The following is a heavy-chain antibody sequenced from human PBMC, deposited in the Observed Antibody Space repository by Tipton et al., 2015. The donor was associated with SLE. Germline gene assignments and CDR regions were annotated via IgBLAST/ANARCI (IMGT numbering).Heavy chain of an antibody. J-gene: IGHJ3*02. V-gene: IGHV4-4*02. CDR3: ARGPYRSGRPVDDAFDI. CDR2: IYHSGST. CDR1: GGSISSSNW. Sequence: TLSLTCAVSGGSISSSNWWSWVRQPPGKGLEWIGEIYHSGSTNYNPSLKSRVTISVDKSKNQFSLKLSSVTAADTAVYYCARGPYRSGRPVDDAFDIWVQVTMVTVSS. D-gene: IGHD6-19*01.